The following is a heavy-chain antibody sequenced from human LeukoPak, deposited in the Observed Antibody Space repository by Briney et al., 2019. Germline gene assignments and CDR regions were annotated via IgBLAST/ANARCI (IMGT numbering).Heavy chain of an antibody. J-gene: IGHJ4*02. CDR3: AAGRGAEGDY. CDR1: GGSISSGSYY. V-gene: IGHV4-61*02. D-gene: IGHD1-26*01. CDR2: IYTSGST. Sequence: SETLSLTCTVSGGSISSGSYYWSWIRQPAGKGLEWIGRIYTSGSTNYNPSLKSRVTISVDTSKNQFSLKLSSVTAADTAVYYCAAGRGAEGDYWGQGTLVTVSS.